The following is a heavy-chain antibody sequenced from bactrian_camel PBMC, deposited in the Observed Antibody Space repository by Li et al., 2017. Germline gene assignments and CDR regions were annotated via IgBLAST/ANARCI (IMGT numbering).Heavy chain of an antibody. CDR2: MSSDGTT. D-gene: IGHD4*01. CDR3: AAVRFGGPLSGYDDCPLKYEYNY. J-gene: IGHJ4*01. V-gene: IGHV3S55*01. Sequence: HVQLMESGGDSVQPGGSLRLSCVASGFTFDESDMGWYRQAPGNECELVSTMSSDGTTDYGDSVKGRFTTSQDNAKTTVYLQMNSLQPEDTAVYFCAAVRFGGPLSGYDDCPLKYEYNYWGQGTQVTVS. CDR1: GFTFDESD.